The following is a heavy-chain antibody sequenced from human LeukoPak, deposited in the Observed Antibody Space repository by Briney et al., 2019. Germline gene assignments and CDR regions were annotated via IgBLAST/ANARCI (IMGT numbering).Heavy chain of an antibody. CDR2: IRTSSEGEPT. V-gene: IGHV3-15*01. CDR3: TADFSHSSAWSFDY. J-gene: IGHJ4*02. D-gene: IGHD3-22*01. CDR1: GFTFSNAW. Sequence: PGGSLRLSCAASGFTFSNAWLSWVRQAPGKGLEWVGRIRTSSEGEPTDYPGPVKGRFTISRDRSKDTVYLQMNSLKTEDTAVYYCTADFSHSSAWSFDYWGRGTLVTVSP.